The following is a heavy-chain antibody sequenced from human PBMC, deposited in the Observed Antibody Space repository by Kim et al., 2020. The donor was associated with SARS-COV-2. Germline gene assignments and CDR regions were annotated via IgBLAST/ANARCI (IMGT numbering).Heavy chain of an antibody. CDR1: GYTFTGYY. D-gene: IGHD3-3*01. Sequence: ASVKVSCKASGYTFTGYYMHWVRQAPGQGLEWMGWINPNSGGTNYAQKFQGRVTMTRDTSISTAYMELSRLRSDDTAVYYCAREWLRFLEWFKRSNWFDPWGQGTLVTVSS. V-gene: IGHV1-2*02. J-gene: IGHJ5*02. CDR2: INPNSGGT. CDR3: AREWLRFLEWFKRSNWFDP.